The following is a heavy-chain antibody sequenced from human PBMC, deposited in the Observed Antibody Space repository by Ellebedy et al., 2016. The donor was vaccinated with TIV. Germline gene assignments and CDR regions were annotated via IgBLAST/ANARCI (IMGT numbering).Heavy chain of an antibody. CDR2: ISSDGSKK. Sequence: GESLKISXEASGFTFRRFRMHWVRQAPGKGLEWVGFISSDGSKKHYADSVEGRFTISRDNSQNTVFVQMNSLRVEDTAVYYCAKPSDPNPGYSASWATYFDYWGQGTLVTVSS. D-gene: IGHD6-13*01. CDR1: GFTFRRFR. CDR3: AKPSDPNPGYSASWATYFDY. J-gene: IGHJ4*02. V-gene: IGHV3-30*18.